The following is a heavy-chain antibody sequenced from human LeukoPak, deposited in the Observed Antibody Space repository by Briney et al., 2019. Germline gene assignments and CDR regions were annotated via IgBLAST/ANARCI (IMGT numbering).Heavy chain of an antibody. D-gene: IGHD3-10*01. CDR1: GFTFSDYY. CDR3: ARVLLWFVYYMDV. V-gene: IGHV3-11*04. J-gene: IGHJ6*03. CDR2: ISSSGSTI. Sequence: GGSLRLSCAASGFTFSDYYMSWIRQAPGKGLEWVSYISSSGSTIYYADSVKGRFTISRDNAKNSLYLQMNSLRAEDTAVYYCARVLLWFVYYMDVWGKGTTVTVSS.